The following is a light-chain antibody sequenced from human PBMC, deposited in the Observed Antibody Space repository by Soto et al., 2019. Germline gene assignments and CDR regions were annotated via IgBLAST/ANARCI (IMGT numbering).Light chain of an antibody. CDR3: QQYGSSPYT. J-gene: IGKJ2*01. V-gene: IGKV3-20*01. Sequence: EIVLTQSPGTLSLSPGERFTLSCRASQTVSSDYLAWYQQKPGQAPRLLIYGASSRATGIPDRFSASGSGTDFSLTISRLETEDFAVYYCQQYGSSPYTFGQGTKLEIK. CDR2: GAS. CDR1: QTVSSDY.